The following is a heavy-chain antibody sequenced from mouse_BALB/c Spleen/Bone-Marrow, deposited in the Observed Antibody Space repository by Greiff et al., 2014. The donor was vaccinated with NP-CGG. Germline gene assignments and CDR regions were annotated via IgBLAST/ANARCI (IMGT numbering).Heavy chain of an antibody. Sequence: VQLKESGPELVKPGASVKISCKTSGYTFTEYTMHWVKQSHGKSLEWIGGINPNSGGTSYNQKFKGKATLTVDKSSSTAYMELRGLTSEDSAVYYCARPIYYDFFYWYFDVWGAGTTVAVSS. J-gene: IGHJ1*01. D-gene: IGHD2-4*01. CDR1: GYTFTEYT. CDR3: ARPIYYDFFYWYFDV. CDR2: INPNSGGT. V-gene: IGHV1-18*01.